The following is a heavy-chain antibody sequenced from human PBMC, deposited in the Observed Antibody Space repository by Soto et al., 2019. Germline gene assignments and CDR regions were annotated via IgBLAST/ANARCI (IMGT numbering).Heavy chain of an antibody. V-gene: IGHV3-15*07. CDR2: IKSKTDGGTT. D-gene: IGHD3-22*01. CDR3: TILRPNYYDSSGYGSEWFDP. CDR1: GFTFSNAW. Sequence: EVQLVESGGGLVKPGGSLRLSCAASGFTFSNAWMNWVRQAPGKGLEWVGRIKSKTDGGTTDYAAPVKGRFTISRDDSKNTLYLQMNSLKTEVTAVYYCTILRPNYYDSSGYGSEWFDPWGQGTLVTVSS. J-gene: IGHJ5*02.